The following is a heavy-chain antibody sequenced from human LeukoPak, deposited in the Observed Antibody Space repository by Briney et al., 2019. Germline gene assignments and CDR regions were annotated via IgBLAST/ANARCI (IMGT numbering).Heavy chain of an antibody. CDR1: GYTFTGYY. CDR2: INPNSGGT. V-gene: IGHV1-2*02. CDR3: ARVPNDFWSGYYTGPFDY. Sequence: ASVKVSCKASGYTFTGYYMHWVRQAPGQGLEWMGWINPNSGGTNYAQKFQGRVTMTRDTSISTAYMELSRLRSDDTAVYYCARVPNDFWSGYYTGPFDYWGQGTLVTVSS. D-gene: IGHD3-3*01. J-gene: IGHJ4*02.